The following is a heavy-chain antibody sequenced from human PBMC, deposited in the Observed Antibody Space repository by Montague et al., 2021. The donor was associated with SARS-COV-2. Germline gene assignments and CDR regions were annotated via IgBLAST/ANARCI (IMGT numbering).Heavy chain of an antibody. Sequence: SETLSLTSTVAGGSISSYYWSWIRQPPGKGLEWIGYIYYSGSTNYNPSLKSRVTISVDTSKNQFSLKLSSVTAADTAVYYCARTYYDILTGYYNRAAFDIWGQGTMVTVSS. CDR2: IYYSGST. J-gene: IGHJ3*02. CDR3: ARTYYDILTGYYNRAAFDI. CDR1: GGSISSYY. D-gene: IGHD3-9*01. V-gene: IGHV4-59*08.